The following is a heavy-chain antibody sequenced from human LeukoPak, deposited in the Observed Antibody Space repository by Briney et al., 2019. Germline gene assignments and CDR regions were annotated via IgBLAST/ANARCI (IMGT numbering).Heavy chain of an antibody. J-gene: IGHJ4*02. V-gene: IGHV1-18*01. CDR1: GYTFTNYG. Sequence: GASVKVSCKASGYTFTNYGISWVRQAPGQGLEWMGWISAYNGNTNYAQKLQGRVTITTDTSTSTASMELRSLRSDDTAVYYCARCWSYDRGYCDYWGQGTLVTVSS. CDR2: ISAYNGNT. CDR3: ARCWSYDRGYCDY. D-gene: IGHD5-12*01.